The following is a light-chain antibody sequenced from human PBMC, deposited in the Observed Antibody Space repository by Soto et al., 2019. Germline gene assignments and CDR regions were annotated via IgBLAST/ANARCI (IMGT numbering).Light chain of an antibody. V-gene: IGLV1-44*01. CDR3: AAWDDSLSGVV. CDR1: TSNIGSTT. Sequence: QSVLTQPPSASGTPGQRVTISCSGSTSNIGSTTVNWYQQFTGTAPKLLIYTINQRPSGVPDRFSGSRSGTSASLAISGLQSEDEADYYCAAWDDSLSGVVVGGGTKLTVL. J-gene: IGLJ2*01. CDR2: TIN.